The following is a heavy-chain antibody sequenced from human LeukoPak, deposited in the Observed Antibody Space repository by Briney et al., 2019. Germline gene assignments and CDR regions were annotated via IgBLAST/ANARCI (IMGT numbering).Heavy chain of an antibody. D-gene: IGHD3-22*01. Sequence: PGGSLRLSCAASGFTFSNYAMHWVRQAPGKGLEWVAVVSYDESNKYYADSVKGRFTISRDNSKNTLYLQMYSLRAEDTAVYYCARADYYDTSGYYLYYFDYWGQGTLVTVSS. J-gene: IGHJ4*02. V-gene: IGHV3-30-3*01. CDR3: ARADYYDTSGYYLYYFDY. CDR1: GFTFSNYA. CDR2: VSYDESNK.